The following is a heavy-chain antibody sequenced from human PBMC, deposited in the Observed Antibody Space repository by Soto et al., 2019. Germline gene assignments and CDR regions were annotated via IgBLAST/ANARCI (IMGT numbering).Heavy chain of an antibody. Sequence: SETLSLTCAVSGGSISSGGYSWSWIRQPPGKGLEWIGYIYHTGSAYYNPSLKSRVTISLDRSKNQFSLNLRSVTAADTAVYYCASLRFLEWLSYDSWGQGTLVTVSS. CDR2: IYHTGSA. D-gene: IGHD3-3*01. J-gene: IGHJ4*02. V-gene: IGHV4-30-2*01. CDR3: ASLRFLEWLSYDS. CDR1: GGSISSGGYS.